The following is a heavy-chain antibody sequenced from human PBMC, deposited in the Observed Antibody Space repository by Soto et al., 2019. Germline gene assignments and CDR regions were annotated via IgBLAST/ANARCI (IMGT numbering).Heavy chain of an antibody. D-gene: IGHD3-3*01. Sequence: LRLSCAASGFPFSSYAMSLVRQAPGKGLEGVSGIGGSGGDKFYADSVKGRFTVSRDNAENTLSLELNSLRVEDTAIYYCARRSWRGRADYWGQGILVTVSS. CDR2: IGGSGGDK. J-gene: IGHJ4*02. CDR1: GFPFSSYA. CDR3: ARRSWRGRADY. V-gene: IGHV3-23*01.